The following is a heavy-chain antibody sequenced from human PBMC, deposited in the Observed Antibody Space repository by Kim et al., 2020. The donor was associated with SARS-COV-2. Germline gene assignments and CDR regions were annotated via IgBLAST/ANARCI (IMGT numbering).Heavy chain of an antibody. Sequence: YAQGFTGRFFFSLDTSVSTAYLQISSLKAEDTAVYYCARELDTAMVRGDYWGQGTLVTVSS. V-gene: IGHV7-4-1*02. J-gene: IGHJ4*02. CDR3: ARELDTAMVRGDY. D-gene: IGHD5-18*01.